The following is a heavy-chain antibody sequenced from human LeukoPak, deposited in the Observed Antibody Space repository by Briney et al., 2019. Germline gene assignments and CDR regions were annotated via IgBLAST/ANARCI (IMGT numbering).Heavy chain of an antibody. CDR2: INPSGGDT. CDR1: GYTFTSYY. CDR3: ARGYFYDSSGPLLGY. Sequence: ASVKVSCKASGYTFTSYYMHWVRQAPGQGLEWMGIINPSGGDTSYAQKFQCRLTMTRDTSTNTVYMELTSLRFEDKAVYYCARGYFYDSSGPLLGYWGQGTLVTVSS. D-gene: IGHD3-22*01. V-gene: IGHV1-46*01. J-gene: IGHJ4*02.